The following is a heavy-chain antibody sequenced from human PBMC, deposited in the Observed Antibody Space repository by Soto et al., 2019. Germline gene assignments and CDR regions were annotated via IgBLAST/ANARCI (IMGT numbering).Heavy chain of an antibody. Sequence: QVQLVESGGGVVQPGRSLRLSCAASGFTFSSYGMHWVRQAPGKGLEWVAVIWYDGSNKYYADSVKGRFTISRDNSKNPLYLQMNSLRAEDTAVYYCAREGEMATIKGTAFDIWGQGTMVTVSS. CDR3: AREGEMATIKGTAFDI. D-gene: IGHD5-12*01. J-gene: IGHJ3*02. V-gene: IGHV3-33*01. CDR2: IWYDGSNK. CDR1: GFTFSSYG.